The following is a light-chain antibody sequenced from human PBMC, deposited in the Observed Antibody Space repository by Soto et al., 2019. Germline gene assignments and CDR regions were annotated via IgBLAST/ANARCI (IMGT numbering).Light chain of an antibody. V-gene: IGLV2-8*01. CDR3: NSYATGNNRV. CDR2: EVS. J-gene: IGLJ1*01. Sequence: QSVLTQPPSASGSPGQSVTISCTGTDSGFVSWYQQHPGKAPKVLISEVSNRPSGVSNRFSGSKSGNTASLTISGLQAEDEADYSCNSYATGNNRVFGNGKKVTV. CDR1: DSGF.